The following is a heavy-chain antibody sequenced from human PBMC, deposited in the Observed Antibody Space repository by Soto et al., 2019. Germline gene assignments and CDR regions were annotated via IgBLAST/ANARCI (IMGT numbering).Heavy chain of an antibody. CDR2: IFPNSGAT. D-gene: IGHD3-10*01. J-gene: IGHJ5*02. CDR1: GYVFTGFY. Sequence: ASVKVSCKASGYVFTGFYLHWVRQAPGQGLEWMGWIFPNSGATNYAQKFQGRVTLTRDTSLSTGYMDLTRLTSDDTAVYYCARAYGSPWGFDPWGQGTLVTVSS. V-gene: IGHV1-2*02. CDR3: ARAYGSPWGFDP.